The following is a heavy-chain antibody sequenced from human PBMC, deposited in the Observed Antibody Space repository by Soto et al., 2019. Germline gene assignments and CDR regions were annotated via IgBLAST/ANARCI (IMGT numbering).Heavy chain of an antibody. Sequence: QVQLQQWGAGLLKPSETLSLTCAVYGGSFSGYYWTWIRHPPGKGLEWIGEITHSGSANYNPSLKSRVTISVDTSKNQFSLNLNSVTAADTAVYYCARSSVRGWSYWGQGTLVTVSS. J-gene: IGHJ4*02. CDR2: ITHSGSA. CDR1: GGSFSGYY. V-gene: IGHV4-34*01. CDR3: ARSSVRGWSY. D-gene: IGHD3-10*02.